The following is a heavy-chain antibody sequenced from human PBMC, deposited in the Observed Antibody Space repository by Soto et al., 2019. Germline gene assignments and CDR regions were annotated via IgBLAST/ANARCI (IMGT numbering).Heavy chain of an antibody. Sequence: SETLSLTCAVSGGSISSSNWWSWVRQPPGKGLEWIGEIYHSGSTNYNPSLKSRVTISVDKSKNQFSLKLSSVTAADTAVYYCARLPTYYYDSSGYFFFDYWGQGTLVTVSS. CDR2: IYHSGST. J-gene: IGHJ4*02. CDR1: GGSISSSNW. D-gene: IGHD3-22*01. CDR3: ARLPTYYYDSSGYFFFDY. V-gene: IGHV4-4*02.